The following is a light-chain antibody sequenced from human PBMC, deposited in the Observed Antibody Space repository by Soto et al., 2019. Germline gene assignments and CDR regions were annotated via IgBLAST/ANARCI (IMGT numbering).Light chain of an antibody. J-gene: IGKJ1*01. V-gene: IGKV3-15*01. CDR1: QSVSSN. CDR3: QQYNNWPPRT. Sequence: EIVMTQSPATLSVSPGERATLSCRASQSVSSNLAWYQHKPGQAPRLLIYGASTRATGIPARFSGSGSGTEFTLTISSLQSEDFAVYYCQQYNNWPPRTFDQGTKVEIK. CDR2: GAS.